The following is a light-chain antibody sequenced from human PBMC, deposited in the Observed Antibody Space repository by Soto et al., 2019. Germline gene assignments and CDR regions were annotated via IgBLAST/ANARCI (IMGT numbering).Light chain of an antibody. V-gene: IGKV3-20*01. J-gene: IGKJ1*01. CDR2: GTS. Sequence: EIVLTQSPGTLSLSPGERATLSCRASQSVSSSYLAWYQQKAGQAPRLLMYGTSSRATGIPDRFSGSGSGTDFTLTISSVEPEDFAIYYCQQYSGSPPRTFGQGTKVEIK. CDR1: QSVSSSY. CDR3: QQYSGSPPRT.